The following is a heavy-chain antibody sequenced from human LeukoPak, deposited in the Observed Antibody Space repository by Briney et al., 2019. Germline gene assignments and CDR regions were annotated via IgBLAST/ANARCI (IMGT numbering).Heavy chain of an antibody. CDR2: IKQDGSEK. CDR3: ARAPFTYYYGSGSYRRDFNWFDP. Sequence: GGTLRLSCAASGFIFSNYGTSWVRQAPGKGLEWVANIKQDGSEKYYVDSVKGRFTISRDNAKNSLYLQMNSLRAEDTAVYYCARAPFTYYYGSGSYRRDFNWFDPWGQGTLVTVSS. J-gene: IGHJ5*02. CDR1: GFIFSNYG. V-gene: IGHV3-7*01. D-gene: IGHD3-10*01.